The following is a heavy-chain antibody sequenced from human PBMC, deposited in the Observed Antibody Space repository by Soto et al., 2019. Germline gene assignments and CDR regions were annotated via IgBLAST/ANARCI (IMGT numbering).Heavy chain of an antibody. CDR1: CGSFSGYY. D-gene: IGHD3-10*01. CDR3: ARHYGSGSLTLNYYYYYGMDV. J-gene: IGHJ6*02. Sequence: PSETLSLTCAVYCGSFSGYYWSWIRQPPGKGLEWIGEINHSGSTNYNPSLKSRVTISVDTSKNQFSLKLSSVTAADTAVYYCARHYGSGSLTLNYYYYYGMDVWGQGTTVTVSS. CDR2: INHSGST. V-gene: IGHV4-34*01.